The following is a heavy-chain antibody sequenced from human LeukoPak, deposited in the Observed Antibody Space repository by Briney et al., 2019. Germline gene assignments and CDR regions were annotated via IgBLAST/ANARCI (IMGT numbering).Heavy chain of an antibody. CDR2: ISGGGGST. CDR1: GFSFSSYA. V-gene: IGHV3-23*01. J-gene: IGHJ4*02. CDR3: ARESSGNDY. D-gene: IGHD3-22*01. Sequence: GWSLRLSCAASGFSFSSYAMSWVRQSPGKGLEWVSAISGGGGSTHYADSVKGRFTISRDNAKNTLYLQMNSLRAEDTAVYYCARESSGNDYWGQGTLVTVSS.